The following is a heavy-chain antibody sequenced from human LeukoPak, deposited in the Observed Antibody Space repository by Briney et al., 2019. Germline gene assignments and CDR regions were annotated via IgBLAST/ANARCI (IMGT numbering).Heavy chain of an antibody. CDR1: GGSIGTYY. CDR2: IYVTGN. J-gene: IGHJ6*03. V-gene: IGHV4-4*09. CDR3: ASDIGGGIEDMDV. Sequence: SETLSLTCTVSGGSIGTYYWSWVRQSPGKGLEWIGYIYVTGNRYNPYLQSRVTISVDTARNQFFLKMSSVTAADTAVYYCASDIGGGIEDMDVWGKGTKVTVSS. D-gene: IGHD3-16*02.